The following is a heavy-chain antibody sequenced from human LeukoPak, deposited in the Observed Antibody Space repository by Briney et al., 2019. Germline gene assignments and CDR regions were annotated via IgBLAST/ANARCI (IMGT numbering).Heavy chain of an antibody. J-gene: IGHJ4*02. CDR1: GYTFTGYY. D-gene: IGHD3-22*01. Sequence: ASVKVSCKASGYTFTGYYMHWVRQAPGQGLEWMGWINPNSGGTNYAQKFQGRVTMTRDTSISTAYMELSRLRSDDTAVYYCARPLTYYYDSSGYVPAFFDYWGQGTLATASS. CDR3: ARPLTYYYDSSGYVPAFFDY. CDR2: INPNSGGT. V-gene: IGHV1-2*02.